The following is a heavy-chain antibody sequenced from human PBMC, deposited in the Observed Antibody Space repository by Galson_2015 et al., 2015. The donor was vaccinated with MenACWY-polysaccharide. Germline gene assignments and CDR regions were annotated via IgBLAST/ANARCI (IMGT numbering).Heavy chain of an antibody. CDR3: ASEYSMWSGHPSAQDF. D-gene: IGHD6-6*01. CDR1: GSSFSSYS. CDR2: IIPIVGVP. J-gene: IGHJ4*02. Sequence: SVKVSCKASGSSFSSYSFSWIRQAPGQGLEWMGRIIPIVGVPNYAQKFQGRVTITADRPTSTVYLELSSLTSEDTAFYYCASEYSMWSGHPSAQDFWGQGSLVTVSS. V-gene: IGHV1-69*02.